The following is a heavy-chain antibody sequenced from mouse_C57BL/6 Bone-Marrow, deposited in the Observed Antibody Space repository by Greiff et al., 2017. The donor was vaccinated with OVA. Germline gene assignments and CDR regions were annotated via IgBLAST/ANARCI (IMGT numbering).Heavy chain of an antibody. V-gene: IGHV14-4*01. Sequence: VQLQQSGAELVRPGASVKLSCTASGFNIKDDYMHWVKQRPEQGLEWIGWIDPENGDTEYASKVQGKATITADTSSNTAYLQLSSLTSEDTAVYYCTKSNYGFAWFAYWGQGTLVTVSA. CDR3: TKSNYGFAWFAY. J-gene: IGHJ3*01. D-gene: IGHD1-2*01. CDR1: GFNIKDDY. CDR2: IDPENGDT.